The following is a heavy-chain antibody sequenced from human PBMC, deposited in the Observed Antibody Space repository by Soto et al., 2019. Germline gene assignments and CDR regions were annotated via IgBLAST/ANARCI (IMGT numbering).Heavy chain of an antibody. V-gene: IGHV3-73*01. CDR3: FRENYSSYQGMDV. CDR2: IRSKANSYAT. J-gene: IGHJ6*01. CDR1: GFAFNNST. Sequence: ELCMRLSGAPSGFAFNNSTIHWVRHTSRKGLEWVGRIRSKANSYATAYAASVKGRFIISRDDSKTTAYLQMSSLKIEDTAVYYGFRENYSSYQGMDVCGQGTTVVVCS.